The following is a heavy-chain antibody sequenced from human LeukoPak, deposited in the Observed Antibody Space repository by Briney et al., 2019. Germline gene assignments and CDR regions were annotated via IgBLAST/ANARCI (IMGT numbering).Heavy chain of an antibody. D-gene: IGHD4-23*01. CDR3: ATDMVTGTPFDY. J-gene: IGHJ4*02. V-gene: IGHV3-21*04. CDR2: ISSSSSYI. CDR1: GFTFSNYG. Sequence: GTSLRLSCAASGFTFSNYGMQWVRQAPGKGLEWVSSISSSSSYIYYADSVKGRFTISRDKSKNTLYLQMNSLRAEDTAVYYCATDMVTGTPFDYWGQGTLVTVSS.